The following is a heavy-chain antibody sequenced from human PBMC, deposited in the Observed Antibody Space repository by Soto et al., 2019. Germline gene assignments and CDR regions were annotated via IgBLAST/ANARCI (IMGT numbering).Heavy chain of an antibody. CDR1: GFTFSSYS. D-gene: IGHD3-16*02. J-gene: IGHJ6*02. V-gene: IGHV3-21*01. CDR3: ARDPGSSEFSFGMDV. Sequence: GGSLRLSCAASGFTFSSYSMSWVRQAPGKGLEWVSSISSSSSYIYYADSVKGRFTISRDNAKNSLYLQMNSLRAEDTAVYYCARDPGSSEFSFGMDVWGQGTTVTVSS. CDR2: ISSSSSYI.